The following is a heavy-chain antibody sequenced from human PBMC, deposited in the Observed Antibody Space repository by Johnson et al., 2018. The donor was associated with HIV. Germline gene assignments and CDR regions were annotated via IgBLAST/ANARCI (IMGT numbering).Heavy chain of an antibody. V-gene: IGHV3-30*04. CDR3: ARDRGGYYSDSSGLDAFDI. J-gene: IGHJ3*02. CDR1: GFTFSNYA. Sequence: QVQLVESGGGVVQPGRSLRLSCEVSGFTFSNYALHWVRQAPGKGLEWVAIILHDGFKKYYADSVKGRFTISRDNSKNTLYLQMKSLRAEDTAVYYCARDRGGYYSDSSGLDAFDIWGQGTMVTVSS. CDR2: ILHDGFKK. D-gene: IGHD3-22*01.